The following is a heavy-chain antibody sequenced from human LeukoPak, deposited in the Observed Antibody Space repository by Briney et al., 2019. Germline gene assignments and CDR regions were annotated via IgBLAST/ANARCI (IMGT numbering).Heavy chain of an antibody. CDR2: INPNSGGT. CDR1: GYTFTGYY. Sequence: ASVEVSCKASGYTFTGYYMHWVRQAPGQGLEWMGWINPNSGGTNYAQKFQGRVTMTRDTSISTAYMELSRLRSDDTAVYYCARVITPLHANNWFDPWGQGTLVTVSS. D-gene: IGHD3-16*01. CDR3: ARVITPLHANNWFDP. J-gene: IGHJ5*02. V-gene: IGHV1-2*02.